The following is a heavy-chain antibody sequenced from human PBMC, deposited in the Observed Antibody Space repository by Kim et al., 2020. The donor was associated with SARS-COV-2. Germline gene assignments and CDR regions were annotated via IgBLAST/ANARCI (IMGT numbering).Heavy chain of an antibody. J-gene: IGHJ5*01. D-gene: IGHD2-2*01. CDR3: ARVPGGCSASSCYLSS. V-gene: IGHV4-4*02. CDR2: AHQNGET. Sequence: SETLSLTCAVSGDSISSNYWWTWVRQSPGKGLEWIWEAHQNGETNYNPSLKRRVAMSLDKSKNQFSLKFSSVTAADSATYYCARVPGGCSASSCYLSSWG. CDR1: GDSISSNYW.